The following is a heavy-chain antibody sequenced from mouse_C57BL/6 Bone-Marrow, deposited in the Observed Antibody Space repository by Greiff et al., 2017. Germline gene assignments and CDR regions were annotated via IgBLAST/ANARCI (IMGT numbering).Heavy chain of an antibody. CDR1: GISITTGNYR. V-gene: IGHV3-5*01. D-gene: IGHD1-1*01. J-gene: IGHJ1*03. CDR3: ARERDYYSSGYWYFDV. Sequence: EVQLQQSGPGLVKPSQTVFLTCTVTGISITTGNYRWSWLRQFPGNKLEWIGYIYYSGTITYNPSLTSRTTITRDTPKNPFFLEMNSLTDEDTATYDCARERDYYSSGYWYFDVWGTGTTVTVSS. CDR2: IYYSGTI.